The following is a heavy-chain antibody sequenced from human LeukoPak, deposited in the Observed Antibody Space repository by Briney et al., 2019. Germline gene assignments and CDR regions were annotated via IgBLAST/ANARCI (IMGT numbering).Heavy chain of an antibody. CDR1: GFSVSSTY. V-gene: IGHV3-66*01. D-gene: IGHD1-14*01. J-gene: IGHJ3*02. CDR3: ARDRGRVPTTGSAFDI. Sequence: GGSLRLSCAASGFSVSSTYMGWVRQAPGKGLEWVAIIYSRSTYYADSVRGRFTISRDSSKNTLSLEVNSLRVEDTAVYYCARDRGRVPTTGSAFDIWGRGTMVTVSS. CDR2: IYSRST.